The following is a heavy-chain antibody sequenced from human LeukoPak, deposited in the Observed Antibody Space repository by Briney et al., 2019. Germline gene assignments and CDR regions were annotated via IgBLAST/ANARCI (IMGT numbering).Heavy chain of an antibody. D-gene: IGHD2-2*01. J-gene: IGHJ6*02. CDR2: IYYSGST. CDR3: ARDRKYQPNYYYYYGMDV. CDR1: GGSISSYY. Sequence: SETLSLTCTVSGGSISSYYWSWIRQPPGKGLEWIGYIYYSGSTNYNPSLKSRVTISVDTSKNQFSLKLSSVTAADTAVYYCARDRKYQPNYYYYYGMDVWGQGTTVTVSS. V-gene: IGHV4-59*01.